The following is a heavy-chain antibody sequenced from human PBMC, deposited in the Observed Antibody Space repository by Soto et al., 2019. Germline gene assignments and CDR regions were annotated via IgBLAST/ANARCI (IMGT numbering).Heavy chain of an antibody. Sequence: EVQLLESGGGLVQPGGSLRLSCAASGLIFSSYPMSWVRQAPGKGLQWVSSISVSAGTTYYADSVKGRFTISRDNSKNTLYLQMNSLRAEDTAVYYCAKDGIRGIHIDNWGQGTLVTVSS. CDR1: GLIFSSYP. CDR3: AKDGIRGIHIDN. V-gene: IGHV3-23*01. J-gene: IGHJ4*02. CDR2: ISVSAGTT.